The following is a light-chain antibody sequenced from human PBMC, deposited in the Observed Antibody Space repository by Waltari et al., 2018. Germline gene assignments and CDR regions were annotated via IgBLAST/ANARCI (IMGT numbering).Light chain of an antibody. CDR2: GAS. CDR3: HQYDDSPFT. J-gene: IGKJ2*01. Sequence: EIVLTQSPGTLSLSPGERATLSCRASQSLGRNFLAWFQQKPGQAPRLLRCGASNRAPAIPDRFSGGGSGTDFTLTINRLDPEDFAVYYCHQYDDSPFTFGQGTKLEI. CDR1: QSLGRNF. V-gene: IGKV3-20*01.